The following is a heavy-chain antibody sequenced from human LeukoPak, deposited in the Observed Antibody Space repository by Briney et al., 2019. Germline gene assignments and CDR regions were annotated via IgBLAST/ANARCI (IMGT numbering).Heavy chain of an antibody. J-gene: IGHJ6*02. CDR1: GDSVSSNSAA. V-gene: IGHV6-1*01. CDR2: TYYRSKWYY. D-gene: IGHD6-6*01. Sequence: SQTLSLTCAISGDSVSSNSAAWNWIRQSPSRGLEWLGRTYYRSKWYYDYAASVKSRIIINPDTSKNQFSLQLSSVTPEDTAVYYCARLPKKYSSSSYYYYGMDVWGQGTTVTVSS. CDR3: ARLPKKYSSSSYYYYGMDV.